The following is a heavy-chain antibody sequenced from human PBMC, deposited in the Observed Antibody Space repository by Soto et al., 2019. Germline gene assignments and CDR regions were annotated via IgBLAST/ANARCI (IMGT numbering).Heavy chain of an antibody. J-gene: IGHJ4*02. CDR2: IYWDDDK. D-gene: IGHD4-17*01. V-gene: IGHV2-5*02. CDR1: GFSLSTSRVG. Sequence: QITLKESGPTLVKPTQTLTLTCTFSGFSLSTSRVGVGWIRQPPGKALQWLALIYWDDDKRYSPSLKTRLTIHKDTSKNQVVLTMTNMYPGDTATDYCAHYRIFGDYMYYFDSWGQGTLVTVSS. CDR3: AHYRIFGDYMYYFDS.